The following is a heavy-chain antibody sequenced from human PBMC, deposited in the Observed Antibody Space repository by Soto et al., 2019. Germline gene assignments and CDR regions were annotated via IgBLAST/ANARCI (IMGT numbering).Heavy chain of an antibody. CDR3: ARFNPHNNWFDP. J-gene: IGHJ5*02. D-gene: IGHD2-21*01. Sequence: VASVKVSCKASGYTFTSYGISWVRQAPGQGLEWMGWISAYNGNTNYAQKLQGRVTMTTDTSTSTTYMELRSLRSDDTAVYYCARFNPHNNWFDPWGQGTLVTVSS. CDR2: ISAYNGNT. CDR1: GYTFTSYG. V-gene: IGHV1-18*04.